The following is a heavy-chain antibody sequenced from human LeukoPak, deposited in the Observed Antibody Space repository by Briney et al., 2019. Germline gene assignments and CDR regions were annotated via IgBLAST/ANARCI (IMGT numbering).Heavy chain of an antibody. Sequence: GGSLRLSCAASGFTFSSYAMHWVRQAPGKGLEWVAVISYDGSNKYYADSVKGLFTISRDNSKNTLYLQMNSLRAEDTALYYCAREGPNYYDSSGYYYYYYYYMDVWGKGTTVTVSS. V-gene: IGHV3-30*04. J-gene: IGHJ6*03. CDR3: AREGPNYYDSSGYYYYYYYYMDV. CDR2: ISYDGSNK. CDR1: GFTFSSYA. D-gene: IGHD3-22*01.